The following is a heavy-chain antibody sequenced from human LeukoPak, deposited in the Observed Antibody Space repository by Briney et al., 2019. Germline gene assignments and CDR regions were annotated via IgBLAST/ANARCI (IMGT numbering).Heavy chain of an antibody. CDR2: ISSSSSYI. CDR3: ASDGGPFDY. D-gene: IGHD3-16*01. V-gene: IGHV3-21*01. J-gene: IGHJ4*02. Sequence: PGGSLRLSCAASGFTFSSYSMTWVRQAPGKGLEWVSSISSSSSYIYYADSVKGRFTISRDDAKKSVYLQMNSLRAEDTAVYYCASDGGPFDYWGQGTLVTVSS. CDR1: GFTFSSYS.